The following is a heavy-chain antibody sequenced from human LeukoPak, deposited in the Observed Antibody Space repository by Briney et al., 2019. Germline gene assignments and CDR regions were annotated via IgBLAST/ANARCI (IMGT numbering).Heavy chain of an antibody. Sequence: PGGSLRLSCAASGFTVSSNYMSWVRQAPGKGPEWVSVIYSGGSTYYADSVKGRFTISRDNSKNTLYLQMNSLRAEDTAVYYCARDRQDGWKPSLGYWGQGTLVTVSS. CDR3: ARDRQDGWKPSLGY. CDR1: GFTVSSNY. V-gene: IGHV3-66*01. CDR2: IYSGGST. J-gene: IGHJ4*02. D-gene: IGHD2-15*01.